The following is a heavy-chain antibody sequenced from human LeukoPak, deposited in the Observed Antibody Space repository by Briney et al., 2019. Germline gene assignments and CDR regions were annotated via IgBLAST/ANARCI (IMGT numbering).Heavy chain of an antibody. Sequence: GGSLRLSCAASGFTFSSYGMHWVRQAPDKGLEWVAVIWYDGSNKYYADSVKGRFTISRDNSKNTLYLQMNSLRAEDTAVYYCARDPSIAAAGPLDYWGQGTLVTVSS. J-gene: IGHJ4*02. CDR2: IWYDGSNK. CDR3: ARDPSIAAAGPLDY. D-gene: IGHD6-13*01. CDR1: GFTFSSYG. V-gene: IGHV3-33*01.